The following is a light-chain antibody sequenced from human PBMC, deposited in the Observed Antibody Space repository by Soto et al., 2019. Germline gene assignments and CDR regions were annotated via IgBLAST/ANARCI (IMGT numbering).Light chain of an antibody. Sequence: IQMTQSPATLSVSPGERATLSCRASQTIYSNVAWYQQRPGQAPRLLIYRASARATGIPARFSGSGSGTEFTLTISSLQPDDFATYYCQQYNSYSWTFGQGTKVDI. CDR3: QQYNSYSWT. J-gene: IGKJ1*01. CDR1: QTIYSN. CDR2: RAS. V-gene: IGKV3-15*01.